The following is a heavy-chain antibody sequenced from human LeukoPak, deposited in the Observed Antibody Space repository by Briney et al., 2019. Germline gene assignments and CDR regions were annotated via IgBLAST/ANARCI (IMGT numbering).Heavy chain of an antibody. Sequence: PGGSLKLSCAASGLTVSSNYMSWVRQDPGKGLEWVSVIYSGGNTYYADSVKGRFTFSRDNSKNKLHFQMNSLRAEDTAVYYCARGWFGELSSAFDIWGQGTLVTVSS. CDR2: IYSGGNT. CDR1: GLTVSSNY. J-gene: IGHJ3*02. D-gene: IGHD3-10*01. V-gene: IGHV3-53*01. CDR3: ARGWFGELSSAFDI.